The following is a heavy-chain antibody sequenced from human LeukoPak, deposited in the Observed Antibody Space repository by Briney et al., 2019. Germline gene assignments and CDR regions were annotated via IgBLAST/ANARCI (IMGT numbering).Heavy chain of an antibody. CDR2: IYRSGSA. Sequence: SETLSLTCTVSGYSISSGYYWGWIRQPPGEGLEWIGNIYRSGSAYYNPSLKSRVTISVDTSKNQFSLKLSSVTAADTAVYYCARHADYDILTGPPAYYYGMDVWGQGTTVTVSS. J-gene: IGHJ6*02. D-gene: IGHD3-9*01. CDR1: GYSISSGYY. V-gene: IGHV4-38-2*02. CDR3: ARHADYDILTGPPAYYYGMDV.